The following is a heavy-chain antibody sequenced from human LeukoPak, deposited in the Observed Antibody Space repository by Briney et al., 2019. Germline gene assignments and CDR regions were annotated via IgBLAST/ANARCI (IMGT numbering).Heavy chain of an antibody. CDR3: AGFRSRSSWYIPPFDF. V-gene: IGHV1-2*02. Sequence: ASVKVSCKASGYTFTGYYIHWVRQAPGQGLEWMGWINPDSGVTNYAQKFQGRVTMTRDTSISTAYMELSRLTSDDTAVYYCAGFRSRSSWYIPPFDFWGQGTLVTVSS. CDR2: INPDSGVT. D-gene: IGHD6-13*01. J-gene: IGHJ4*02. CDR1: GYTFTGYY.